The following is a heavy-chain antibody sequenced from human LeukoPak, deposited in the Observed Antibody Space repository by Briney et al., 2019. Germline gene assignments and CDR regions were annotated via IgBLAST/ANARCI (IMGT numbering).Heavy chain of an antibody. V-gene: IGHV5-51*01. Sequence: RTGESLKISCKGSGYSFTSYWIGWVRQMPGKGLGWMGIIYPGDSDTRYSPSFQGQVTISADKSIGTAYLQWSSLKASDTAMYYCATYYYDSSGYYYLDYWGQGTLVTVSS. J-gene: IGHJ4*02. CDR1: GYSFTSYW. CDR2: IYPGDSDT. CDR3: ATYYYDSSGYYYLDY. D-gene: IGHD3-22*01.